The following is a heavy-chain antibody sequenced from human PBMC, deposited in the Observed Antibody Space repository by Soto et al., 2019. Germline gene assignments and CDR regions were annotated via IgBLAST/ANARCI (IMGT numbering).Heavy chain of an antibody. CDR1: GFTFSSYG. CDR3: ARDRSSSGYEPFDY. J-gene: IGHJ4*02. Sequence: GGSLRLSCAASGFTFSSYGMHWVRQAPGKGLEWVAVIWYDGSNKYYADSVKGRFTISRDNSKNTLYLQMNSLRAEDTAVYYCARDRSSSGYEPFDYWGQGTLVTVSS. CDR2: IWYDGSNK. V-gene: IGHV3-33*01. D-gene: IGHD5-12*01.